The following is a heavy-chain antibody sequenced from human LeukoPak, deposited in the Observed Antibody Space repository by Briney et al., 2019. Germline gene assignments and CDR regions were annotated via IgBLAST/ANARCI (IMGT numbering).Heavy chain of an antibody. CDR1: GFTVSSNY. CDR2: ISSSSSTI. CDR3: ASVDCSSTSCFDY. D-gene: IGHD2-2*01. J-gene: IGHJ4*02. Sequence: GGSLRLSCAASGFTVSSNYMSWVRQAPGKGLEWVSYISSSSSTIYYADSVKGRFTISRDNAKNSLYLQMNSLRDEDTAVYYCASVDCSSTSCFDYWGQGTLVTVSS. V-gene: IGHV3-48*02.